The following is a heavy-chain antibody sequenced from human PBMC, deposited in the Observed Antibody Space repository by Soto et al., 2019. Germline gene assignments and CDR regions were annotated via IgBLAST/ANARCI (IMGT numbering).Heavy chain of an antibody. V-gene: IGHV4-61*01. Sequence: LSLTCTVSGGSVSGGSYYWSWIRQPPGKGLEWVGYIYYSGSTNYNPSLKSRVTISVDTSKNQFSLKLSSVTAADTAVYYCARFLVGASRGGWFDPWGQGTLVTVSS. D-gene: IGHD1-26*01. J-gene: IGHJ5*02. CDR3: ARFLVGASRGGWFDP. CDR1: GGSVSGGSYY. CDR2: IYYSGST.